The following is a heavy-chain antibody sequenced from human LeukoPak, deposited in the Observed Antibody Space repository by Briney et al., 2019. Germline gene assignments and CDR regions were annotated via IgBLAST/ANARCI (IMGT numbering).Heavy chain of an antibody. CDR2: ISYDGTNK. CDR3: ARDPRGSPYYFGY. V-gene: IGHV3-30-3*01. Sequence: GGSLRLSCAASGFTFSSYAMHWVRQAPGKGLEWVAVISYDGTNKNYADSVKGRFTISRDNSKNTVYLQMNSLRVEDAAVYYCARDPRGSPYYFGYWGQGTLVTVSS. D-gene: IGHD1-26*01. J-gene: IGHJ4*02. CDR1: GFTFSSYA.